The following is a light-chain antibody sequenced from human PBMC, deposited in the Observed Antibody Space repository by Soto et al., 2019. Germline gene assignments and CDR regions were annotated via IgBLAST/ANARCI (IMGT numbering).Light chain of an antibody. CDR2: EVS. J-gene: IGLJ1*01. CDR1: SSDVGGYNY. CDR3: TSYRSGNTYV. Sequence: QSALTQPASVSGSPGQSITISCTGTSSDVGGYNYVSWYQQHPGKAPKLMIYEVSNRPSGVSDRFSGSRSGNTASLTISGLQPEDEADYYCTSYRSGNTYVFGTGTKLTVL. V-gene: IGLV2-14*01.